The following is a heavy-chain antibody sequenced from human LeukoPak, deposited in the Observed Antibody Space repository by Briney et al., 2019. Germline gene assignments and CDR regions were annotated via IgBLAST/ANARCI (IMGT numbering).Heavy chain of an antibody. Sequence: MPSETLSLTCAVYGASFSGYYWSWIRQPPGKGLEWIGEIHHSGSTNYNPCLKSRVTISEDTSKNQFSLKLSSVTAADTAVYYCASGYYDSSGSVDYWGQGTLVTVSS. V-gene: IGHV4-34*01. CDR1: GASFSGYY. CDR3: ASGYYDSSGSVDY. D-gene: IGHD3-22*01. J-gene: IGHJ4*02. CDR2: IHHSGST.